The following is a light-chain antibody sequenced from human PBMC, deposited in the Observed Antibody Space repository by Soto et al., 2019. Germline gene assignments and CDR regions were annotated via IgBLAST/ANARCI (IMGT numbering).Light chain of an antibody. CDR2: DFT. Sequence: QSALTQPASVSESPGQSITISCTGISADVSTSNFVSWYQHHPGKGPRLILYDFTHRPSGISDRFSGSKSGDAASLTISGLRAEDEADYYCASYRSGPLYVFGAGTKVTVL. CDR1: SADVSTSNF. V-gene: IGLV2-14*03. CDR3: ASYRSGPLYV. J-gene: IGLJ1*01.